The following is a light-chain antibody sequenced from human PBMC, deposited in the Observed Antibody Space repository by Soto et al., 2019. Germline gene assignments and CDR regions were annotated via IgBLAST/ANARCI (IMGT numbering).Light chain of an antibody. J-gene: IGLJ2*01. Sequence: VLTQPPSASGTPGQRVTISCSGSSSNIGSNTVNWYQHLPGTAPKLLIYSNNQRPSGVPDRFSGSKSGTSASLAISGLQSEDEADYYCATWDDSPNGPVFGGGTKVTVL. CDR3: ATWDDSPNGPV. V-gene: IGLV1-44*01. CDR2: SNN. CDR1: SSNIGSNT.